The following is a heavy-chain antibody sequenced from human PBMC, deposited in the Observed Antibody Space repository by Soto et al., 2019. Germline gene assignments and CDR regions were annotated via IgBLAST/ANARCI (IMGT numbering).Heavy chain of an antibody. Sequence: GGSLRLSCAASGFTFSSYWMHWVRQAPGKGLVWVSRINSDGSSTSYADSVKGRFTISRDNAKNTLYLQMNSLRAEDTAVYYCARVGYSSGWFQFDYWGQGTLVTVSS. V-gene: IGHV3-74*01. D-gene: IGHD6-19*01. CDR2: INSDGSST. CDR1: GFTFSSYW. J-gene: IGHJ4*02. CDR3: ARVGYSSGWFQFDY.